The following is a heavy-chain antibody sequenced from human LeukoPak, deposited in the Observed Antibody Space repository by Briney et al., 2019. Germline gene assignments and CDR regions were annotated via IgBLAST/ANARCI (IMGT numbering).Heavy chain of an antibody. CDR3: ARSIGYCTNGVCYYWFDP. J-gene: IGHJ5*02. CDR1: GLNVSSNY. Sequence: PGGSLRLSCVASGLNVSSNYMTWVRQAPGKGLEWVSVIHSGGTTDYADSVKGRFTISRDNSKNTLYFQMNSLRAEDTAVYYCARSIGYCTNGVCYYWFDPWGQGTRVTVSS. CDR2: IHSGGTT. V-gene: IGHV3-53*01. D-gene: IGHD2-8*01.